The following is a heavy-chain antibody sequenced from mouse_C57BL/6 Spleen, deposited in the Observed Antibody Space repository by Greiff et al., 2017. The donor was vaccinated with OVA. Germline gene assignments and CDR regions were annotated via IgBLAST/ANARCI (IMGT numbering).Heavy chain of an antibody. CDR3: ARETRRDYFDY. Sequence: QVQLQQSGPELVKPGASVKISCKASGYAFSSSWMNWVKQRPGKGLEWIGRIYPGDGDTNYNGKFKGKATLTADKSSSTAYMQLSSLTSEDSAVYFCARETRRDYFDYWGQGTTLTVSS. D-gene: IGHD2-13*01. J-gene: IGHJ2*01. CDR1: GYAFSSSW. V-gene: IGHV1-82*01. CDR2: IYPGDGDT.